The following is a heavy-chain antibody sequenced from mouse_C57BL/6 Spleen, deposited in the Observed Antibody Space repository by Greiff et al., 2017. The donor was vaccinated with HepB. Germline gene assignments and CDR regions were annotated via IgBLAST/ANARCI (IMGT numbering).Heavy chain of an antibody. Sequence: DVKLVESGPGLVKPSQSLSLTCSVTGYSITSGYYWNWIRQFPGNKLEWMGYISYDGSNNYNPSLKNRISITRDTSKNQFFLKLNSVTTEDTATYYCARSDDYGWFAYWGQGTLVTVSA. D-gene: IGHD2-4*01. CDR3: ARSDDYGWFAY. V-gene: IGHV3-6*01. J-gene: IGHJ3*01. CDR1: GYSITSGYY. CDR2: ISYDGSN.